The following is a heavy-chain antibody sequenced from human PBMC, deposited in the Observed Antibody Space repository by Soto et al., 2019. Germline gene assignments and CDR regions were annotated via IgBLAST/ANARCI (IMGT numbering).Heavy chain of an antibody. CDR1: GDSVSSNSAA. J-gene: IGHJ6*02. V-gene: IGHV6-1*01. D-gene: IGHD6-19*01. Sequence: PSQTLSLTCAISGDSVSSNSAAWKCIRQCPSRGLEWLGRTYYRSKWYNDYAVSVKSRITINPDTSKNQFSLQLNSVTPEDTAVYYCAREYSSGWYSLYSMDVWGQGTTVTVS. CDR2: TYYRSKWYN. CDR3: AREYSSGWYSLYSMDV.